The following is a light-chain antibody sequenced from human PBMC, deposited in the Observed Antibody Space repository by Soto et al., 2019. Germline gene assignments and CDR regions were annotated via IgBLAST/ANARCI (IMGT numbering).Light chain of an antibody. Sequence: QSALTQPASVSGSPGQSITISCTGTSSDVGGYNYVSWYQQHPGKAPKLMIYDVSNRPSGVPNRFSGSKSGNTASLTISGLQAEDEADYYCTACTSSNTYVFGTGTKVTVL. CDR3: TACTSSNTYV. CDR1: SSDVGGYNY. J-gene: IGLJ1*01. V-gene: IGLV2-14*01. CDR2: DVS.